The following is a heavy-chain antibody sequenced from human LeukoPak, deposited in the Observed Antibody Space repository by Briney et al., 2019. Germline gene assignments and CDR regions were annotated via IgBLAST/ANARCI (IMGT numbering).Heavy chain of an antibody. V-gene: IGHV3-30*04. D-gene: IGHD3-10*01. CDR1: GFTFSSYA. J-gene: IGHJ6*03. CDR2: ISYDGSNK. Sequence: GGSLRLSCVASGFTFSSYAMHWVRQAPGKGLEWVAVISYDGSNKYYADSVKGRFTISRDNSKNTLYLQMNSLRAEDTAVYYCARVNLLWFGELLSLSQVSENYYYYYMDVWGKGTTVTISS. CDR3: ARVNLLWFGELLSLSQVSENYYYYYMDV.